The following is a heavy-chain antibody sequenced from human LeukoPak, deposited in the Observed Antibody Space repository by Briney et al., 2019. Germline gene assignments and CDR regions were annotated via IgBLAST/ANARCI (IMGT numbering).Heavy chain of an antibody. CDR1: GFTFSSYW. Sequence: GGSLRLSCAASGFTFSSYWMHSVRQAPGKGLVWVSRINTVGSSTSYADSVKGRFTISRDNAKNTLYLQMNSLRAEDTAVYYCARDRDTARSIFWFDPWGQGTLVTVSS. CDR3: ARDRDTARSIFWFDP. D-gene: IGHD5-18*01. J-gene: IGHJ5*02. CDR2: INTVGSST. V-gene: IGHV3-74*01.